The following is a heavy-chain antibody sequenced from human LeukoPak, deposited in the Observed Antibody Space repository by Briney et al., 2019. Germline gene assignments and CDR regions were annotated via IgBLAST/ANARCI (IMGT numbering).Heavy chain of an antibody. V-gene: IGHV3-74*01. CDR2: INSDGSST. CDR3: VRLSWELGDGGVT. D-gene: IGHD1-26*01. CDR1: GFTFSSYW. J-gene: IGHJ5*02. Sequence: PGGSLSLSFAASGFTFSSYWMPWVRQAPGKGRVWFSRINSDGSSTSYADSVKGRFTISRDNDKNTLYLQMNSLRAEDTAVYYCVRLSWELGDGGVTWGQGTLVTVSS.